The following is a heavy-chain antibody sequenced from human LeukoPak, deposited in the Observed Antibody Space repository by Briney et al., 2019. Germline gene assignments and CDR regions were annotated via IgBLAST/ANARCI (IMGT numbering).Heavy chain of an antibody. CDR1: GFTFSSYA. Sequence: GRSLRLSCAASGFTFSSYAMSWVRQAPGKGLEWVSAISGSGGSTYYADSVKGRFTISRDNSKNTLYLQMNSLRAEDTAVYYCAKDSSSGYYYYFDYWGQGTLVTVSS. CDR3: AKDSSSGYYYYFDY. J-gene: IGHJ4*02. V-gene: IGHV3-23*01. CDR2: ISGSGGST. D-gene: IGHD3-22*01.